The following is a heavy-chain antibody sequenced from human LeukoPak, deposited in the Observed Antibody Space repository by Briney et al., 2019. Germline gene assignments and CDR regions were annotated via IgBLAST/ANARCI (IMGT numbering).Heavy chain of an antibody. CDR3: ATGGGWYFDY. J-gene: IGHJ4*02. D-gene: IGHD6-19*01. CDR1: GFTFSNYW. CDR2: IGQDGSEN. V-gene: IGHV3-7*01. Sequence: QRGESLSLSCAASGFTFSNYWMTWVRPAPGKGLEWVASIGQDGSENYYVDSVKGRFTISRDNAKNSLYLQMNSLRVEDTAVYYCATGGGWYFDYWGQGALITASS.